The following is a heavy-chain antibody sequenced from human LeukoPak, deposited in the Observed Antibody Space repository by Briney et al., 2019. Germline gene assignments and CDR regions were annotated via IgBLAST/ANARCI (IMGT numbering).Heavy chain of an antibody. CDR3: ARGLGWELPYV. CDR1: GFTFSSYT. CDR2: ISSSGSTI. J-gene: IGHJ4*02. Sequence: GGSLRLSCAASGFTFSSYTMNWVRQAPGKGLEWLSYISSSGSTIYYADSVKGRFTISRDNAKNSLYLQMNSLRAEDTAVYYCARGLGWELPYVWGRGTLVTVSS. V-gene: IGHV3-48*01. D-gene: IGHD1-26*01.